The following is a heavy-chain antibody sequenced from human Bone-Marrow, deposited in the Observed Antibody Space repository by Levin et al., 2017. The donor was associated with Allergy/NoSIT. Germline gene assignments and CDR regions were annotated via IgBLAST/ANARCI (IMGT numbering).Heavy chain of an antibody. D-gene: IGHD3-22*01. CDR2: ISYDGRNT. V-gene: IGHV3-30*18. CDR3: AKDSSGGNYLDNGGSKLTY. J-gene: IGHJ4*02. Sequence: GGSLRLSCTASGFSFRSYGMHWVRQAPGKGLEWMAVISYDGRNTYYEDSVRGRFTVSRDNSKNTVYLEMNSLRPEDTAVYYCAKDSSGGNYLDNGGSKLTYWGQGTLVTVSS. CDR1: GFSFRSYG.